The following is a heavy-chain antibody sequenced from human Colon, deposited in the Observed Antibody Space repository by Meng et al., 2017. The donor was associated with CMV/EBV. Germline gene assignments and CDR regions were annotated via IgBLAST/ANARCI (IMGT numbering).Heavy chain of an antibody. V-gene: IGHV3-43*01. D-gene: IGHD6-19*01. CDR3: GGSVSGWSVMDSFDM. CDR2: ISWDGGSR. J-gene: IGHJ3*02. CDR1: GFTFEYHT. Sequence: GESLKISCAASGFTFEYHTMHWVRQGPGKGLEWVSLISWDGGSRHYGDSVQGRFIISRDNNKKSLYLQMNNLRPEDTAVYFCGGSVSGWSVMDSFDMWGQGTTVTVSS.